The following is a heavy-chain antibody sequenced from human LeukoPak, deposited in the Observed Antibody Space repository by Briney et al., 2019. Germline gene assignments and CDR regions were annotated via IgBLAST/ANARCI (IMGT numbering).Heavy chain of an antibody. CDR3: ARAAGIAAAVGY. CDR2: IDKSGGYI. J-gene: IGHJ4*02. CDR1: AFTFGDYA. Sequence: GGSLRLSCAASAFTFGDYAMHWVRQAPGKGLEWVSSIDKSGGYIYYADSVRGRFTISRDNAKNSLYLQMNSLRAEDTAVYYCARAAGIAAAVGYWGQGTLVTVSS. D-gene: IGHD6-13*01. V-gene: IGHV3-21*01.